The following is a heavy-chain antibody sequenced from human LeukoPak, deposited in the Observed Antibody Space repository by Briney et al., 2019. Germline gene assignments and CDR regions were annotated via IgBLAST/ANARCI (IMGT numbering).Heavy chain of an antibody. D-gene: IGHD5-12*01. J-gene: IGHJ4*02. Sequence: NPSETLSLTCAVSGYSISSDYYWGWVRQPPGKGLEWIASMYHSGSTNYNPSLKSRVTISVDTSKNQFSLKLSSVTAADTAVYYCARGNSGYDFSYWGQGTLVTVSS. CDR3: ARGNSGYDFSY. CDR2: MYHSGST. V-gene: IGHV4-38-2*01. CDR1: GYSISSDYY.